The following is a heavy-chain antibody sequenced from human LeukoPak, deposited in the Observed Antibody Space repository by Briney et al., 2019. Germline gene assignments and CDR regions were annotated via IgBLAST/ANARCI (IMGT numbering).Heavy chain of an antibody. D-gene: IGHD3-22*01. J-gene: IGHJ6*03. CDR2: IYHSGST. Sequence: TSGTLSLTCAVSGGSISSSNWWSWVRQPPGKGLEWIGEIYHSGSTNYNPSLKSRVTISVDKSKNQFSLKLSSVTAADTAVYYCARAYDSSGYIYYYYYMDVWGKGTTVTVSS. CDR3: ARAYDSSGYIYYYYYMDV. V-gene: IGHV4-4*02. CDR1: GGSISSSNW.